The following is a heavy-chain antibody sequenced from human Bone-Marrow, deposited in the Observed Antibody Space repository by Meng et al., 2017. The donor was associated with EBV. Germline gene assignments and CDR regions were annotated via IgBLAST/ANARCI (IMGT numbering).Heavy chain of an antibody. CDR2: ISHSGST. V-gene: IGHV4-4*02. CDR3: ATDRAVAGHRYFDL. J-gene: IGHJ2*01. D-gene: IGHD6-19*01. Sequence: QVHVQGSGPGLVVPSGPLSLTWAVSGGSISSSYWWSWVRQPPGKGLEWIGEISHSGSTNYNPSLKSRVTISVDKSKNQFSLKLNSVTAADTAVYYCATDRAVAGHRYFDLWGRGTLVTVSS. CDR1: GGSISSSYW.